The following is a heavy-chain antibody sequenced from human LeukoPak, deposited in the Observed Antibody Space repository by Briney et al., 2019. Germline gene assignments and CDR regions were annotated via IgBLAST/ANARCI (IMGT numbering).Heavy chain of an antibody. CDR1: GYTFTNYG. V-gene: IGHV1-18*01. J-gene: IGHJ4*02. Sequence: GASVTVSCTPSGYTFTNYGISWVRQAPGQRLEWMGWISAYNGDTNYAQKLQDRVTMTTDTSTSTAYMELRSLRSDDTAVYYCARGAVAGTNLFDYWGQGTLVTVSS. CDR3: ARGAVAGTNLFDY. D-gene: IGHD6-19*01. CDR2: ISAYNGDT.